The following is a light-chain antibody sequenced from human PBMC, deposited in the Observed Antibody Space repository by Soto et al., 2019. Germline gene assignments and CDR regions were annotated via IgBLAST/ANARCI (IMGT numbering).Light chain of an antibody. CDR3: QRFGTSPPWT. J-gene: IGKJ1*01. Sequence: EIVLTQSPGTLSLSPGERATLSCRACQSLSSSYLAWYQQKPGQAPRLLIYGTSIRATGIPDRFSGSGSGTDFTLTITRLEPEDFAVYYCQRFGTSPPWTFGQGTKVDI. V-gene: IGKV3-20*01. CDR1: QSLSSSY. CDR2: GTS.